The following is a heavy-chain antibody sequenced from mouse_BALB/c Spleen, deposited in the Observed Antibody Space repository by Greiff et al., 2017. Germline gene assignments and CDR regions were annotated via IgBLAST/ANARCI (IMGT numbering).Heavy chain of an antibody. V-gene: IGHV3-2*02. Sequence: EVKLQESGPGLVKPSQSLSLTCTVTGYSITSYYAWNWIRQFPGNKLEWMGYISYSGSTSYNPSLKSRISITRDTSKNQFFLQLNSVTTEDTATYYCARGTGAYWGQGTLVTVSA. CDR2: ISYSGST. J-gene: IGHJ3*01. CDR3: ARGTGAY. D-gene: IGHD4-1*01. CDR1: GYSITSYYA.